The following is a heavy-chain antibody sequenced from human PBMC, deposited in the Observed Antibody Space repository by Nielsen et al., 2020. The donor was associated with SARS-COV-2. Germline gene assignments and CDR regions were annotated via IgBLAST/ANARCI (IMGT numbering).Heavy chain of an antibody. Sequence: GESLKISCKGSGYSFTDYWIAWVRQMPGKGLEWMGIIYPGDSDTRYGPSFQGHVIISVDRSISTAYLQWSSLKASDNAMYYCATVDSWGQGTLVTVSS. CDR3: ATVDS. D-gene: IGHD6-19*01. V-gene: IGHV5-51*01. CDR1: GYSFTDYW. CDR2: IYPGDSDT. J-gene: IGHJ4*02.